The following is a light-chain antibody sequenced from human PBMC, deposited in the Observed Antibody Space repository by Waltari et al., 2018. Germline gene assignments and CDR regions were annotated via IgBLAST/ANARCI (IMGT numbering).Light chain of an antibody. V-gene: IGKV1-5*01. CDR1: QSISSR. J-gene: IGKJ4*01. CDR3: QQYKTYPLT. CDR2: EAL. Sequence: DIQMNQSPSTLSASVGDRVTITCRASQSISSRLAWYQQKPGTAPKLLIHEALSLESGVPIRFSGTVSGTEFTLTISSLQPEDFGTYFCQQYKTYPLTFGGGTRVESK.